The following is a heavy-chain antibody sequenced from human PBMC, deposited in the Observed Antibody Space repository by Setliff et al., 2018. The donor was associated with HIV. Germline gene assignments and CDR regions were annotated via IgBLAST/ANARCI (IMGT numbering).Heavy chain of an antibody. Sequence: PSETLSLTCIVSGDSISSSIYYWGWIRQPPGEGLEWIGSIYYSGSTYYNPSLKSRVTISVDTSKKQFSLKLSSVTAADTAVYYCARQLAVADYFDYWGQGTLVTVSS. CDR2: IYYSGST. CDR3: ARQLAVADYFDY. D-gene: IGHD6-19*01. CDR1: GDSISSSIYY. V-gene: IGHV4-39*01. J-gene: IGHJ4*02.